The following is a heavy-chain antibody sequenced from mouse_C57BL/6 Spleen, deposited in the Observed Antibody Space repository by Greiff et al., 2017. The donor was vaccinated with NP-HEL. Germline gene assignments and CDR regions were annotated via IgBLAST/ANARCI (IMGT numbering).Heavy chain of an antibody. CDR3: ARVGQAWFAY. V-gene: IGHV1-80*01. Sequence: VMLVESGAELVKPGASVKISCKASGYAFSSYWMNWVKQRPGKGLEWIGQIYPGDGDTNYNGKFKGKATLTADKSSSTAYMQLSSLTSEDSAVYFCARVGQAWFAYWGQGTLVTVSA. CDR2: IYPGDGDT. D-gene: IGHD3-3*01. J-gene: IGHJ3*01. CDR1: GYAFSSYW.